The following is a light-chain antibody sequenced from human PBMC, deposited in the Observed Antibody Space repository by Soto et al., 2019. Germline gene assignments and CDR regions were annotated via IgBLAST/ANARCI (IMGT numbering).Light chain of an antibody. J-gene: IGKJ1*01. CDR2: GAS. Sequence: ETVMTQSPATLSVSPGGRATLSCRASQNIRSDLAWYQQKLGQAPRLLIYGASTRATGIPARFSGSGSATEFTLTISTLQSEDFAVYYCQQYNNWPWTFGQGTKVDIK. V-gene: IGKV3-15*01. CDR1: QNIRSD. CDR3: QQYNNWPWT.